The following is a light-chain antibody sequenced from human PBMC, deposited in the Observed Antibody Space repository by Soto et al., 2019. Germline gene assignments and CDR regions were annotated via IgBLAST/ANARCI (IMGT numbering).Light chain of an antibody. CDR2: WAS. Sequence: DIVMTQFPDSLADSWGGRAPITGNSSRSLLSSSNKKTYLAWYQQKPGQPPKLLIYWASTRESGVPDRFTGSGSGTDFTLTISSLQAEDVAVYFCQQYYTGRTFGQGTRVEIK. CDR3: QQYYTGRT. J-gene: IGKJ1*01. CDR1: RSLLSSSNKKTY. V-gene: IGKV4-1*01.